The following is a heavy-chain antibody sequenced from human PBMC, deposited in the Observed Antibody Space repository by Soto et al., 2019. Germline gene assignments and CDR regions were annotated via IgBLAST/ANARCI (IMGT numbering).Heavy chain of an antibody. Sequence: EVQLVESGGGLVQPGGSLRLSCAASGFTFGDYSMNWVRQAPGKGLEWVAYISSSSATIYYADSVKGRFTISRDNAKNSMYLQMNSLRDEDTAMYYCARDMTTYPYWCQGTLVTVSS. J-gene: IGHJ4*02. CDR2: ISSSSATI. D-gene: IGHD3-16*01. CDR1: GFTFGDYS. CDR3: ARDMTTYPY. V-gene: IGHV3-48*02.